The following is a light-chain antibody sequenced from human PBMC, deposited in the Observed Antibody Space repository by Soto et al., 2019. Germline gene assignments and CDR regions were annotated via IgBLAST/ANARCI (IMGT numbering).Light chain of an antibody. CDR2: EVV. CDR1: SSDVGTYSL. J-gene: IGLJ2*01. Sequence: QSVLTQPASVSGSPGQSITISCTGSSSDVGTYSLVSWYQHHPGKAPKLMISEVVKRPSGVSNRFSGSKSGNTASLTISGLQAEDEGDYYCCSYAGSSMFVFGGGTNLTVL. CDR3: CSYAGSSMFV. V-gene: IGLV2-23*02.